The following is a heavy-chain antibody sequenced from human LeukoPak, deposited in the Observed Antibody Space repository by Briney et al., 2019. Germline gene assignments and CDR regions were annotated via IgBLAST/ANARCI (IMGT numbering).Heavy chain of an antibody. J-gene: IGHJ3*02. CDR1: GGSISTYY. CDR2: VFYTGST. Sequence: SETLSLTCTLSGGSISTYYRTWIRQPPGKGLESIGYVFYTGSTNYNPSLKSRVTISVDTSKNQFSLKLNSVTAADTAIYYCARVAYSGYDSRGAFDIWGQGTMVTVSS. CDR3: ARVAYSGYDSRGAFDI. V-gene: IGHV4-59*01. D-gene: IGHD5-12*01.